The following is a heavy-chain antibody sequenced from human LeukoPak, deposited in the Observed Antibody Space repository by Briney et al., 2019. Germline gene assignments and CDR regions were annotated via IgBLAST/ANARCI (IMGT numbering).Heavy chain of an antibody. CDR1: GYTFTSYD. J-gene: IGHJ4*02. D-gene: IGHD3-9*01. CDR3: ARDNEILTGYPDY. CDR2: MNPNSGNT. V-gene: IGHV1-8*01. Sequence: ASVKVSCKASGYTFTSYDINWVRQATGQGLEWMGWMNPNSGNTGYAQKFQGRVTMTRNTSISTAYMELSSLRSEDTAVYYCARDNEILTGYPDYWGQGTPVTVSS.